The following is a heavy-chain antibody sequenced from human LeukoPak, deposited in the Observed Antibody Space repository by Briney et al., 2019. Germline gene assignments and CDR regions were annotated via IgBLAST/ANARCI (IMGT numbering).Heavy chain of an antibody. CDR3: ARSFRITMMGYFDY. Sequence: GGSLRLSCAASGFTFSSYGMHWVRQAPGKGLEWVAVISYDGSNKYYADSVKGRFTISRDNSKNTLYLQMNSLRAEDTAVYYCARSFRITMMGYFDYWGQGTLVTVSS. V-gene: IGHV3-30*03. D-gene: IGHD3-22*01. J-gene: IGHJ4*02. CDR1: GFTFSSYG. CDR2: ISYDGSNK.